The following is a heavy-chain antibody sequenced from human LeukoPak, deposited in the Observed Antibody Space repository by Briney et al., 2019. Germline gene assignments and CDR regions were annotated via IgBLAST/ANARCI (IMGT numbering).Heavy chain of an antibody. D-gene: IGHD3-22*01. CDR3: ASNSSGLKLGDAFDI. Sequence: PGGSLSLSCAASGFTFSSYAMTWVRQAPGKGLEWISAINDGAYSTSYADSVKGRFTISRDNSKNTLYLQMNSLRAEDTAVYYCASNSSGLKLGDAFDIWGQGTLVTVSS. J-gene: IGHJ3*02. V-gene: IGHV3-23*01. CDR1: GFTFSSYA. CDR2: INDGAYST.